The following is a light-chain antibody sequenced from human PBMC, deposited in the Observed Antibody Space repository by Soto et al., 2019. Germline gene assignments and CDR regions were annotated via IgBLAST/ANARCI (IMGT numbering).Light chain of an antibody. CDR2: LNSDGSH. V-gene: IGLV4-69*01. J-gene: IGLJ2*01. Sequence: QSVLTQSPSASASLGASVKLTCTLSSGHSSYAIAWHQQQPEKGPRYLMKLNSDGSHNKGDGIPDRFSGSSSGAERYLTIFSLQVWDEADYYCQTWGNGTLVFGGGTKLTVL. CDR1: SGHSSYA. CDR3: QTWGNGTLV.